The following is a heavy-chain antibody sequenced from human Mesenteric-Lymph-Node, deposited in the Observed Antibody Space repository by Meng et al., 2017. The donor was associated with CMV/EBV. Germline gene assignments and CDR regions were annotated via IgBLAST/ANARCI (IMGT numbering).Heavy chain of an antibody. Sequence: GESLKISCAASGFTFSGSYMSWIRQAPGKGLEWVSYISGSGDIKYHADSVKGRFTISRDNAKNSLYLQMNSLRAEDTAVYYCARDRSPDRYYDFWSGYFPQSYGMDVWGQGTTVTVSS. V-gene: IGHV3-11*04. CDR1: GFTFSGSY. D-gene: IGHD3-3*01. CDR2: ISGSGDIK. J-gene: IGHJ6*02. CDR3: ARDRSPDRYYDFWSGYFPQSYGMDV.